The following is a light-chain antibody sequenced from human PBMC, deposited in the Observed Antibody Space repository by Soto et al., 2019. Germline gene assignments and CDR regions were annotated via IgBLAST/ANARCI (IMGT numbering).Light chain of an antibody. V-gene: IGKV3-15*01. CDR2: GAS. Sequence: EIVMTQPPATLSVSPGERATLSCRSSQTVSSNLAWYQQKPGQGPRLLIYGASTRATGIPARFSGSGSGTEFTLTISSLRSEDFAVYYCQQYNNWPLTFGGGTQVEIK. J-gene: IGKJ4*01. CDR3: QQYNNWPLT. CDR1: QTVSSN.